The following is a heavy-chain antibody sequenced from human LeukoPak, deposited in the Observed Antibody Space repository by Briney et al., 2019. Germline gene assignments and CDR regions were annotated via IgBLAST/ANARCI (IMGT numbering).Heavy chain of an antibody. D-gene: IGHD6-19*01. CDR3: ARGPRYSSGWAAEYFQH. V-gene: IGHV4-59*01. CDR2: IYYSGST. J-gene: IGHJ1*01. CDR1: GGSLSSYY. Sequence: SETLSLTCTVSGGSLSSYYWSWIRQPPGKGLEWIGYIYYSGSTNYNPSLKSRVTISVDTSKNQFSLKLSSVTAADTAVYYCARGPRYSSGWAAEYFQHWGQGTLVTVSS.